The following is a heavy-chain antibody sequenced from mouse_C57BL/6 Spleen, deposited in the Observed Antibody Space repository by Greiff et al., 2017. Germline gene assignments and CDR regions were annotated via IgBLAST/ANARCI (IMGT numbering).Heavy chain of an antibody. Sequence: EVKLVESGGGLVKPGGSLKLSCAASGFTFSSYAMSWVRQTPEKRLEWVATISDGGSYTYYPDNVKGRFTISRDNAKNNLYLQMSHLKSEDTAMYYCARDEGRDYFYYWGQGTTRTVSS. J-gene: IGHJ2*01. CDR3: ARDEGRDYFYY. CDR2: ISDGGSYT. CDR1: GFTFSSYA. V-gene: IGHV5-4*01.